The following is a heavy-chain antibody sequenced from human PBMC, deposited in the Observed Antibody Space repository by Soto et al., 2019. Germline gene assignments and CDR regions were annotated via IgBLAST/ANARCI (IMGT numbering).Heavy chain of an antibody. CDR2: ISYSGNT. V-gene: IGHV4-59*01. CDR3: ACLRGYRGSPIDY. J-gene: IGHJ4*02. CDR1: GDSSSSYY. D-gene: IGHD2-15*01. Sequence: PSETLSLTCTISGDSSSSYYRGWVRPPPGKGLEWIGYISYSGNTNYNPSLKRRVTIAIDTSKNQFSLKVTSVTASDTAVYFCACLRGYRGSPIDYWGQGAQVTVSS.